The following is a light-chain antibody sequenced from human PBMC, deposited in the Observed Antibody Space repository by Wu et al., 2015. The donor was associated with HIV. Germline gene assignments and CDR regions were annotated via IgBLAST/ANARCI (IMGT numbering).Light chain of an antibody. CDR1: QSVSSK. V-gene: IGKV3-15*01. CDR3: QQYYDWPPVT. Sequence: EIVMTQSPATLSVSPGERATPSCRASQSVSSKFAWYQQKPGQAPRLLIYDASTRATGIPARFSGTGSGTEFTLTINNMQSEDFAVYFCQQYYDWPPVTFGGGTKVEIK. CDR2: DAS. J-gene: IGKJ4*01.